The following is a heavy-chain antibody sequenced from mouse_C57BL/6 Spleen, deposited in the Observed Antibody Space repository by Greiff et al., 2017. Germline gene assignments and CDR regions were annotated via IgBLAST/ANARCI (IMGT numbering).Heavy chain of an antibody. CDR1: GYSITSGYY. V-gene: IGHV3-6*01. J-gene: IGHJ3*01. CDR2: ISYDGSN. CDR3: ARDSSGSPY. Sequence: LEESGPGLVKPSQSLSLTCSVTGYSITSGYYWNWIRQFPGNKLEWMGYISYDGSNNYNPSLKNRISITRDTSKNQFFLKLNSVTTEDTATYYCARDSSGSPYWGQGTLVTVSA. D-gene: IGHD3-2*02.